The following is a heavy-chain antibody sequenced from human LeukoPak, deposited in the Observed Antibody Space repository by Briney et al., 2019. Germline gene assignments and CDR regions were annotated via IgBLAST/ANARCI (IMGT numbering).Heavy chain of an antibody. CDR2: IYYSGST. V-gene: IGHV4-59*01. CDR3: ARGELMVRPGFDP. D-gene: IGHD3-10*01. Sequence: SETLSLTCTVSGDSISSYYWSWVRQPPGKGLEWIGYIYYSGSTNHNPSLKSRVTISVDTSKNQFSLKLSSVTAADTAVYYCARGELMVRPGFDPWGQGTLVTVSS. CDR1: GDSISSYY. J-gene: IGHJ5*02.